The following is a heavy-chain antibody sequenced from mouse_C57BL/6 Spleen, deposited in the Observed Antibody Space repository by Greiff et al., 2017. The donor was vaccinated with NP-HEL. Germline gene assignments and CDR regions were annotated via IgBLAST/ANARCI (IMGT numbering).Heavy chain of an antibody. J-gene: IGHJ3*01. V-gene: IGHV5-4*01. CDR2: ISDGGSYT. CDR3: ARDPDSSGPAWFAY. CDR1: GFTFSSYA. Sequence: EVHLVESGGGLVKPGGSLKLSCAASGFTFSSYAMSWVRQTPDKRLEWVATISDGGSYTYYPDNVKGRFTISRDNAKNNLYLQRSHLKSEDTAMYYCARDPDSSGPAWFAYWGQGTLVTVSA. D-gene: IGHD3-2*02.